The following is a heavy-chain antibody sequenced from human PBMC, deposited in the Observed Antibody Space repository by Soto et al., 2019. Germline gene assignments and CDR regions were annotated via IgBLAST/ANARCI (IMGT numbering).Heavy chain of an antibody. D-gene: IGHD2-8*01. CDR3: ARQDIVLMVYANDY. Sequence: QLQLQESGPGLVKASETQSLTCTVAGGTISRSSHYWGWIRQPPGKGLEWIGSIYYSGITYYNPSLKSRVTISVDTSKNQFSLKLSSVTAADTAVYYCARQDIVLMVYANDYWGQGTLVTVSS. CDR1: GGTISRSSHY. J-gene: IGHJ4*02. CDR2: IYYSGIT. V-gene: IGHV4-39*01.